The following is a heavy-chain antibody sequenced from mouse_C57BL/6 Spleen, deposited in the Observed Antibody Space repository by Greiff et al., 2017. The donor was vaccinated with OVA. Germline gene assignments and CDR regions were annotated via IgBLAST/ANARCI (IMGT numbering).Heavy chain of an antibody. CDR2: IDPSDSET. V-gene: IGHV1-52*01. D-gene: IGHD1-1*01. CDR1: GYTFTSYW. CDR3: ARPYYGSSLHWYFDV. Sequence: VQLQQPGAELVRPGSSVKLSCKASGYTFTSYWMHWVKQRPIQGLEWIGNIDPSDSETHYNQKFKDKATLTVDKSSSTAYMQLSSLTSEDSAVYYCARPYYGSSLHWYFDVWGTGTTVTVSS. J-gene: IGHJ1*03.